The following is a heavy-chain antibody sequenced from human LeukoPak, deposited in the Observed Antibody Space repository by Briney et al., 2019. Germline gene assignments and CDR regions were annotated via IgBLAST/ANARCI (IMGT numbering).Heavy chain of an antibody. CDR2: ISYDGSNR. Sequence: PGRSLRLSCAASGFTFSSYGMHWVRQAPGKGLEWVAVISYDGSNRYYADSLKGRFTISRDNSKSTLYLQMNSLRAEDTAVYYCAKEVVRGVIPNPNYYYGMDVWGKGTTVTVSS. CDR3: AKEVVRGVIPNPNYYYGMDV. J-gene: IGHJ6*04. V-gene: IGHV3-30*18. CDR1: GFTFSSYG. D-gene: IGHD3-10*01.